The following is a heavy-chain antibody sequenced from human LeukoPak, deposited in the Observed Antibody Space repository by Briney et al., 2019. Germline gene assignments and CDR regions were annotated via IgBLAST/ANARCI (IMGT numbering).Heavy chain of an antibody. CDR1: GFTVSSYG. V-gene: IGHV3-23*01. CDR2: ISGSGGST. D-gene: IGHD3-10*01. Sequence: GGSLRLSGAASGFTVSSYGMSWVRQAPGKGLEWVSAISGSGGSTYYADSVKGRFTISRDKSKNTLYLQMNSLRAEDTAVYYCAKEEWGFGEFPLFMDVWGKGTTVAISS. CDR3: AKEEWGFGEFPLFMDV. J-gene: IGHJ6*03.